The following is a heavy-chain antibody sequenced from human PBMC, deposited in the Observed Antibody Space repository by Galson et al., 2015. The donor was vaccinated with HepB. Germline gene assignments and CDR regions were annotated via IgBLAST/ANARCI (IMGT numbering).Heavy chain of an antibody. J-gene: IGHJ3*02. V-gene: IGHV2-70*01. CDR3: ARVQDSSGYEAFDI. CDR1: GFSLSTSGMC. D-gene: IGHD3-22*01. CDR2: IDWDDDK. Sequence: PALVKPTQTLTLTCTFSGFSLSTSGMCVSWIRQPPGKALEWLALIDWDDDKYYSTSLKTRLTISKDTSKNQVVLTMTNMDPVDTATYYGARVQDSSGYEAFDIWGHGTMVTVSS.